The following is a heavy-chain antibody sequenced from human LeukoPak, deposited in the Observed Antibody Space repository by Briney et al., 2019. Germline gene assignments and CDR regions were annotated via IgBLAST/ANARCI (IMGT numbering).Heavy chain of an antibody. J-gene: IGHJ3*02. V-gene: IGHV1-2*02. D-gene: IGHD3-10*01. CDR2: INPNSGGT. Sequence: ASVKVSCKASGYTFTGYYMHWVRQAPGQGLEWMGWINPNSGGTNYAQKFQGRVTMTRDTSISTAYMELSRLRSDDTAVYYCARFASEGYGSGSKGDAFDIWGQGTMVTVSS. CDR3: ARFASEGYGSGSKGDAFDI. CDR1: GYTFTGYY.